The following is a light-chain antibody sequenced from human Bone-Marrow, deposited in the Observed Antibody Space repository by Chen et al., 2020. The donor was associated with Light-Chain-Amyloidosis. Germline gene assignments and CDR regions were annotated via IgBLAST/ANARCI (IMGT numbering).Light chain of an antibody. J-gene: IGKJ2*04. Sequence: DIQMTQSPSTLSASVGDRVTITCRASQNIDTYLAWYQHKPGKAPKLLIYQASSLESGVPLRFSGSGSGTEFTLTISSLQPDDFATYFCQEFKSHDMCNFGQGTKLGIK. CDR2: QAS. V-gene: IGKV1-5*03. CDR1: QNIDTY. CDR3: QEFKSHDMCN.